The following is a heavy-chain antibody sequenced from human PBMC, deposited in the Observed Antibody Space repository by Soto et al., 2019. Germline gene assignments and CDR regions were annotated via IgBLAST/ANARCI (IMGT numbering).Heavy chain of an antibody. Sequence: GGSMRLSCAASGLTFDDYAMHWVRQAPGKGLEWVSGISWNSGSIGYADSVKGRFTISRDNAKNSLYLQMNSLRAEDTALYYCAKDLSNLVVITTDYYYYGMDVWGQGTTVTVSS. CDR1: GLTFDDYA. D-gene: IGHD3-22*01. J-gene: IGHJ6*02. CDR2: ISWNSGSI. V-gene: IGHV3-9*01. CDR3: AKDLSNLVVITTDYYYYGMDV.